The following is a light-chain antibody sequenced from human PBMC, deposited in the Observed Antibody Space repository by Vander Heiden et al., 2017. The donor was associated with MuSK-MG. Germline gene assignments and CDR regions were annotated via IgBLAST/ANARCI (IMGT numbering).Light chain of an antibody. CDR2: DVS. V-gene: IGLV2-14*03. J-gene: IGLJ2*01. CDR1: SSDVGAYNY. Sequence: QSPLTQPASASASPGPSITISCTGTSSDVGAYNYVSWYQQHPGKAPKLMIYDVSNRPSGVSNRFSGSKSGNTASLTISGLQAEDEADYYCSSYTSSSPGLVFGGGTKLTVL. CDR3: SSYTSSSPGLV.